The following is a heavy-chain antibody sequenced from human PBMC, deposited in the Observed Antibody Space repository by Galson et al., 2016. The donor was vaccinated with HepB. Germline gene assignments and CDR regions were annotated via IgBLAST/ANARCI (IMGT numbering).Heavy chain of an antibody. D-gene: IGHD7-27*01. CDR1: GFTFNNYA. CDR3: AKGGLSRLRMPKASGVSYMDV. CDR2: FTSSGGST. Sequence: SLRLSCAASGFTFNNYAMNWVRQAPGKGLEWVSTFTSSGGSTYYADSVKGRFIISRDNSKNTLYLQMSSLRAEDTAVYYCAKGGLSRLRMPKASGVSYMDVWGKGTTVTVS. J-gene: IGHJ6*03. V-gene: IGHV3-23*01.